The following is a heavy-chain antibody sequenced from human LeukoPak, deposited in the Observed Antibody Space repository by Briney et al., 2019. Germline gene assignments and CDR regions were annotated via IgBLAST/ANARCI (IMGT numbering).Heavy chain of an antibody. Sequence: SETLSLTCSVSGGSINNYYWSWIRQPPGKGLEWIAYIYYSGSTNYNPSLKSRATISVDTSKNQFSLMLSSVTAADTAVYYCARHNARLRGWIGEVDFWGQGALVTVSS. V-gene: IGHV4-59*08. CDR3: ARHNARLRGWIGEVDF. CDR1: GGSINNYY. D-gene: IGHD3-10*01. CDR2: IYYSGST. J-gene: IGHJ4*02.